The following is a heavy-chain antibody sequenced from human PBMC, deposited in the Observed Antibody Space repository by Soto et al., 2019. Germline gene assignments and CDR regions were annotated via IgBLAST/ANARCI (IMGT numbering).Heavy chain of an antibody. D-gene: IGHD3-22*01. CDR1: GGSLSSYY. Sequence: PSETLSLTCTVSGGSLSSYYWSWIRQPPGKGLEWIGYIYYSGSTNYNPSLKSRVTISVDTSKNQFSLKLSSVTAADTAVYYCARDRGSSGYDYWGQGTLVTVSS. CDR3: ARDRGSSGYDY. J-gene: IGHJ4*02. CDR2: IYYSGST. V-gene: IGHV4-59*01.